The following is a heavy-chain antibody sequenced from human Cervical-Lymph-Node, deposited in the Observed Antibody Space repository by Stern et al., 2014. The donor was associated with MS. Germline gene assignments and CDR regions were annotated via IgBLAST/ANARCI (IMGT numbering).Heavy chain of an antibody. CDR1: GYKFSIYW. Sequence: EVQLVQSGAELIRPGESLKISCKGSGYKFSIYWIAWVRQMPGKGLEWMGIIYPGDSEPRYSPSFQGQVTMSADKCTSTAYLQWSSLNASDTAMYFCARQTTAWASDVWGQGTLVTVSS. V-gene: IGHV5-51*01. CDR3: ARQTTAWASDV. J-gene: IGHJ4*02. D-gene: IGHD1-1*01. CDR2: IYPGDSEP.